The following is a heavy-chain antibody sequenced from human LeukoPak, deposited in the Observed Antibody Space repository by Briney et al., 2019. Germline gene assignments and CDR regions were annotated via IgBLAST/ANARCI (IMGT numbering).Heavy chain of an antibody. Sequence: SRVTISVDTSKNQFSLKLSSVTAADTAVYYCARDDYDFWSGYYTFDYWGQGTLVTVSS. J-gene: IGHJ4*02. D-gene: IGHD3-3*01. CDR3: ARDDYDFWSGYYTFDY. V-gene: IGHV4-30-2*04.